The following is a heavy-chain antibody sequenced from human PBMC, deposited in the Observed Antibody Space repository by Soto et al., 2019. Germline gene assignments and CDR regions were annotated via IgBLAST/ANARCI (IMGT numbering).Heavy chain of an antibody. CDR1: GFTFSSYA. D-gene: IGHD3-22*01. Sequence: PGGSLRLSCAASGFTFSSYAMHWVRHAPGKGLEWVAVISYDGSNKYYADSVKGRFTISRDNSKNTLYLQMNSLRAEDTAVYYCARDVVVVITTDWYYYYGMDVWGQGTTVTVSS. V-gene: IGHV3-30-3*01. CDR2: ISYDGSNK. CDR3: ARDVVVVITTDWYYYYGMDV. J-gene: IGHJ6*02.